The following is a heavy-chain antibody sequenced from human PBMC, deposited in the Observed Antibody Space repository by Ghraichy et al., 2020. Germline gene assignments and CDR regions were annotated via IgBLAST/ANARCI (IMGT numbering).Heavy chain of an antibody. Sequence: LSLTCTVSGGSVSSGSYYWSWIRQPPGKGLEWIGYIYYSGSTNYNPSLKSRVTISVDTSKNQFSLKLSSVTAADTAVYYCARAVIDYYYGMDVWSQGTTVTVSS. J-gene: IGHJ6*02. D-gene: IGHD2/OR15-2a*01. CDR1: GGSVSSGSYY. V-gene: IGHV4-61*01. CDR3: ARAVIDYYYGMDV. CDR2: IYYSGST.